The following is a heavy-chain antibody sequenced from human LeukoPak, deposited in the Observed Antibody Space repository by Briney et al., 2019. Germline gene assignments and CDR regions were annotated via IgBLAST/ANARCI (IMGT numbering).Heavy chain of an antibody. J-gene: IGHJ5*02. CDR2: INTDGGTT. V-gene: IGHV3-74*01. D-gene: IGHD1-26*01. CDR1: GFTFSSYW. Sequence: GGSLRLSCAASGFTFSSYWMHWVRQAPGKGLVWVSRINTDGGTTTYADSVKGRFTISRDNARDTLYLQMSSLRAEDTAVYYCARVASGSWNWFDPWGQGTLVTVSS. CDR3: ARVASGSWNWFDP.